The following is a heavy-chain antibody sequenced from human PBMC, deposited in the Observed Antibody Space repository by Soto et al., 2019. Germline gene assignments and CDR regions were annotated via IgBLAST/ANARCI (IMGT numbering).Heavy chain of an antibody. D-gene: IGHD3-9*01. J-gene: IGHJ4*02. V-gene: IGHV4-31*03. Sequence: PSETLSLTCTVSGGSISSGGYYWSWIRQHPGKGLEWIGYIYYSGSTYYNPSLKSRVTISVDTSKNQLSLKLSSVTAADTAVYYCARAGYDILTGSLHFDYWGQGTLVTVSS. CDR1: GGSISSGGYY. CDR3: ARAGYDILTGSLHFDY. CDR2: IYYSGST.